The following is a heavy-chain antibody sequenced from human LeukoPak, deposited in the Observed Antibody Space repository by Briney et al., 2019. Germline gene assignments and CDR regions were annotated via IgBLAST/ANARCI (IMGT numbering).Heavy chain of an antibody. CDR3: AKALSSSSI. V-gene: IGHV3-23*01. D-gene: IGHD6-6*01. CDR1: GFTFSSYA. CDR2: ISGSGGST. Sequence: PGGSLRLSCAASGFTFSSYAMSWVRQAPGKGLEWVSAISGSGGSTYYADSVKGRFTVSRDNSKNTLHLQMNSLRVEDTAVYYCAKALSSSSIWGQGTLVTVSS. J-gene: IGHJ4*02.